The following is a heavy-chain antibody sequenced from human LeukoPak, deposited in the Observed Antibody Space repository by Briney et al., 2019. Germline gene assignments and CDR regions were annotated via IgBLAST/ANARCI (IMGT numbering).Heavy chain of an antibody. D-gene: IGHD2-15*01. V-gene: IGHV1-46*01. CDR3: AQEGDCSGGSCYSGYYYYGMDV. Sequence: ASVKVSCKASGYTFTSYYMHWVRQAPGQGLEWMGIINPSGGSTSYAQKFQGRVTMTRDTSTSTVYMELSSLRSEDTAVYYCAQEGDCSGGSCYSGYYYYGMDVWGQGTMVTVSS. CDR1: GYTFTSYY. J-gene: IGHJ6*02. CDR2: INPSGGST.